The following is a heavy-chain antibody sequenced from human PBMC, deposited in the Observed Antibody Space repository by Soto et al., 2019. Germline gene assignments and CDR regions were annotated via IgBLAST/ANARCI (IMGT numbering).Heavy chain of an antibody. J-gene: IGHJ4*02. CDR1: GYTFTSYY. CDR3: ARNYYDSSGYYWGFDY. D-gene: IGHD3-22*01. Sequence: VASVKVSCKASGYTFTSYYMHWVRQAPGQGLEWMGIINPSGGSTSYAQKFQGRVTMTRDTSTSTVYMELSSLRSEDTAVYYCARNYYDSSGYYWGFDYWGQGTLVTVSS. CDR2: INPSGGST. V-gene: IGHV1-46*01.